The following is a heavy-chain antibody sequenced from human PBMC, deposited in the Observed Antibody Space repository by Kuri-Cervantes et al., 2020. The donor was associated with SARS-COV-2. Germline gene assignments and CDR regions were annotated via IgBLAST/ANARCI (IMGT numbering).Heavy chain of an antibody. V-gene: IGHV4-34*01. CDR3: ARGPRYSSSWYQTLDY. CDR1: GGSFSGYY. Sequence: SQTLSLTCAVYGGSFSGYYWSWIRQPPGKGLEWIGEINHSGSTNYNPSLMSRVTISVDTSKNQFSLKLSSVTAADTAVYYCARGPRYSSSWYQTLDYWGQGTLVTVSS. CDR2: INHSGST. D-gene: IGHD6-13*01. J-gene: IGHJ4*02.